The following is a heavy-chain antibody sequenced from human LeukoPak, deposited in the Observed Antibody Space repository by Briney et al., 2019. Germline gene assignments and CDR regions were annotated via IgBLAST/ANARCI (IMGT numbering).Heavy chain of an antibody. CDR2: IYYSGST. V-gene: IGHV4-59*01. Sequence: SETLSLTCTVSGGSISSYYWSWIRQPPGKGLEWIGYIYYSGSTNYNPSLKSRVTISVDTSKNQFSLKLSSVTVADTAVYYRARGTVTTPDYWGQGTLVTVSS. CDR3: ARGTVTTPDY. D-gene: IGHD4-17*01. J-gene: IGHJ4*02. CDR1: GGSISSYY.